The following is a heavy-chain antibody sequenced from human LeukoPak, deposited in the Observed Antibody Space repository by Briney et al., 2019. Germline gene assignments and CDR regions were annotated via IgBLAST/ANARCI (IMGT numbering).Heavy chain of an antibody. Sequence: GASVKVSCKAPGYTFTSYYMHWVRQAPGQGLEWMGIINPSGGSTSYAQKFQGRVTMTRDMSTSTVYMELSSLRSEDTAVYYCASSSGSYADFDYWGQGTLVTVSS. CDR2: INPSGGST. V-gene: IGHV1-46*01. J-gene: IGHJ4*02. CDR1: GYTFTSYY. D-gene: IGHD3-10*01. CDR3: ASSSGSYADFDY.